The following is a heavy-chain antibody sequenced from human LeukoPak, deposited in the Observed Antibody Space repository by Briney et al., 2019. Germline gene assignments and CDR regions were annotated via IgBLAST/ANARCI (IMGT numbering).Heavy chain of an antibody. J-gene: IGHJ4*02. Sequence: PSETLSLPCTVSGGSVSSYYWSWIRQPPGKGLEWIGYIYYSGYTNYNPSLKSRVSISVDTSKNQFSLKVNSVTAADTAVYYCARDRYYFIFRGQGTLVTVSS. CDR3: ARDRYYFIF. D-gene: IGHD3-9*01. CDR2: IYYSGYT. CDR1: GGSVSSYY. V-gene: IGHV4-59*02.